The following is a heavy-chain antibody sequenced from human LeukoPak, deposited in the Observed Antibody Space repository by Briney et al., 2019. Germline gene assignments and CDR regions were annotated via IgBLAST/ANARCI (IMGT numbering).Heavy chain of an antibody. D-gene: IGHD3-22*01. CDR1: GFTFSSYA. J-gene: IGHJ6*02. Sequence: GGSLRLSCAASGFTFSSYAMSWVRQAPGKGLEWVSVIYSGGSTYYADSVKGRFTISRDNSKNTLYLQMNSLRAEDTAVYYCASRYYYDSSGYSPYYYYGMDVWGQGTTVAVSS. CDR2: IYSGGST. V-gene: IGHV3-66*01. CDR3: ASRYYYDSSGYSPYYYYGMDV.